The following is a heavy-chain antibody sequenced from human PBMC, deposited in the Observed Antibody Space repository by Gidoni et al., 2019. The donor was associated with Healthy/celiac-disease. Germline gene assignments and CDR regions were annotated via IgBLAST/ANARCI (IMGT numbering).Heavy chain of an antibody. D-gene: IGHD2-21*01. CDR2: IYSGGRT. V-gene: IGHV3-53*01. CDR1: GFTVSSNY. CDR3: ARDCGGDCYDY. J-gene: IGHJ4*02. Sequence: EVQLVESGGGLIQPGGSRRLACAASGFTVSSNYMSWVRQAPGKGLEWVSVIYSGGRTYYADSVPVRFTISRDNSKITLYLQLNSLRAEDTAVYYCARDCGGDCYDYWGQGTLVTVSS.